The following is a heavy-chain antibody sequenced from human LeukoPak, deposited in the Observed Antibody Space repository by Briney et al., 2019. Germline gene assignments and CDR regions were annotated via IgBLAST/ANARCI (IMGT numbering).Heavy chain of an antibody. J-gene: IGHJ4*01. V-gene: IGHV3-73*01. CDR3: TSPAHDFGLWSGYYSL. Sequence: GGSLKLSCYGSEFTFSDSAIHWVRHAAGKGLEWVGRIRSESKSGETAYAASVKGRFTISGDDSKDTAYLQMNSLKPEDTALYYCTSPAHDFGLWSGYYSLWGHGTQVTVSS. CDR1: EFTFSDSA. D-gene: IGHD3-3*01. CDR2: IRSESKSGET.